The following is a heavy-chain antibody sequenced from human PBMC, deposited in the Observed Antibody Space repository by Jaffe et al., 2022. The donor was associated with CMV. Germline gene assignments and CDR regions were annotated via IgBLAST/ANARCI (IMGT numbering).Heavy chain of an antibody. CDR3: ARDDSIEMATSRGPQFDY. J-gene: IGHJ4*02. V-gene: IGHV4-4*07. Sequence: QVQLQESGPGLVNPSETLSLTCSVSGGSITNYYWSWIRQPAGKGLEWIGRIYTSGGTKYNPSLKSRVTMSLDASKRQFSLQLRSVTAADTAVYYCARDDSIEMATSRGPQFDYWGQGALVTVSA. D-gene: IGHD3-22*01. CDR1: GGSITNYY. CDR2: IYTSGGT.